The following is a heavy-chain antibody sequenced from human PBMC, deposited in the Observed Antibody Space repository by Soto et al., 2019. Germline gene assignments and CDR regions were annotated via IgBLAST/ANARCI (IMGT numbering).Heavy chain of an antibody. CDR1: AYMFTGFY. CDR3: EAAAITVDGRHHEF. Sequence: ASMKCSCKASAYMFTGFYLHWVRLAPGQGLEWMGWINPNNGVTTYAKTFQGRVTMTRDSSISTDYMELSSLRSDDTAVYFCEAAAITVDGRHHEFWGEGTVVTVSS. D-gene: IGHD4-4*01. CDR2: INPNNGVT. V-gene: IGHV1-2*02. J-gene: IGHJ4*02.